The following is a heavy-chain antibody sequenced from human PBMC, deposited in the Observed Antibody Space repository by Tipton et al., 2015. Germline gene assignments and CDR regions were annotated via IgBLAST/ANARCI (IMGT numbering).Heavy chain of an antibody. J-gene: IGHJ4*02. Sequence: GSLRLSCVASGFSITSYTIVWVRQAPGKGLEWVSSFRNSRTYIYDADSVKGRFTISKDTAKNSVYLQMNSLRAEDTAFYYCTRVWGDGFKYEAAFDLWGPGTPVTVSS. CDR1: GFSITSYT. CDR2: FRNSRTYI. CDR3: TRVWGDGFKYEAAFDL. D-gene: IGHD5-24*01. V-gene: IGHV3-21*01.